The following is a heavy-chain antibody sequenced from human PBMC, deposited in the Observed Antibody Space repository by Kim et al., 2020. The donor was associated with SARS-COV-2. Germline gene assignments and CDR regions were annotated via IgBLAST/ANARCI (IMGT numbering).Heavy chain of an antibody. CDR3: TTKALWFGETFDY. D-gene: IGHD3-10*01. V-gene: IGHV3-15*01. Sequence: YAAPVKGRFTISRDDSKNTLYLQMTSLKTEDTAVYYCTTKALWFGETFDYWGQGTLVTVSS. J-gene: IGHJ4*02.